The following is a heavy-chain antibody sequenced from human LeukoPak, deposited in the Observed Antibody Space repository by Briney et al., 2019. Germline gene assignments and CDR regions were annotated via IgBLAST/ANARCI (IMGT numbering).Heavy chain of an antibody. Sequence: ASVNVSCKASVYTLTNYYMHWVRQPPGQGVEWMGIINPSGGTTNYADQFQGRVTMNRDKSTSTVYMEQSSPRSEDTAVYYCARGGSYGDYLDYWGQGTLVTVFS. CDR2: INPSGGTT. CDR3: ARGGSYGDYLDY. CDR1: VYTLTNYY. D-gene: IGHD4-17*01. V-gene: IGHV1-46*01. J-gene: IGHJ4*02.